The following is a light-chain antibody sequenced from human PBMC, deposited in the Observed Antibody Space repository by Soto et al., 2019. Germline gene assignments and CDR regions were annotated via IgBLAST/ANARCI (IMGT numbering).Light chain of an antibody. V-gene: IGKV3-11*01. J-gene: IGKJ4*01. Sequence: EIVLTQSPATLSLSPRERATLSCRASQSVNNFVAWFQQKPGQAPRLLIYDVSNRATGIPARFSGSGSGADFTLTISSLEPEDFALYFCQQRTTFGGGTRVEIK. CDR2: DVS. CDR3: QQRTT. CDR1: QSVNNF.